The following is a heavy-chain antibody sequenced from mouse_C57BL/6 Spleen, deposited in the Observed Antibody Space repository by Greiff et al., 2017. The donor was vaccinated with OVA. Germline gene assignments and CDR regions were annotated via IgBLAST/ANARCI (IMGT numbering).Heavy chain of an antibody. CDR1: GFTFSSYG. D-gene: IGHD2-1*01. CDR2: ISSGGSYT. Sequence: VQLKESGGDLVKPGGSLKLSCAASGFTFSSYGMSWVRQTPDKRLEWVATISSGGSYTYYPDSVKGRFTISRDNAKNTLYLQMSSLKSEDTAMYYCARQAYGNYYWYFDVWGTGTTVTVSS. J-gene: IGHJ1*03. CDR3: ARQAYGNYYWYFDV. V-gene: IGHV5-6*01.